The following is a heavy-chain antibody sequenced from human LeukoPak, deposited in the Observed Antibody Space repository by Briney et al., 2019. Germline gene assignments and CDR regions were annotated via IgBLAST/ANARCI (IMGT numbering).Heavy chain of an antibody. D-gene: IGHD6-19*01. CDR3: ARASAWYKLNV. V-gene: IGHV4-61*01. CDR1: GGAVSSGSFY. J-gene: IGHJ4*02. CDR2: IYYSGSTNYNPSL. Sequence: SETLSLTCTVSGGAVSSGSFYWSWIRQPPGKGLEWIGYIYYSGSTNYNPSLNYNPSLKSRVTISIDTSKNQFSLKLSSVTAADTAFYYCARASAWYKLNVWGQGTLVTVPS.